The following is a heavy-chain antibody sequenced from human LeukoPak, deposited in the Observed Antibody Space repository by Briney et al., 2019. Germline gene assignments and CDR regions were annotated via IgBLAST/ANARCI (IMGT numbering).Heavy chain of an antibody. D-gene: IGHD3-10*01. J-gene: IGHJ4*02. V-gene: IGHV3-21*01. Sequence: TGGSLRLSCAASGFTFSNYDMSWVRQAPGKGLEWVSSISSSSSYIYYADSVKGRFTISRDNAKNSLYLQMNSLRAEDTAVYYCARDASHYYGSGSYQLFDYWGQGTLVTVSS. CDR2: ISSSSSYI. CDR3: ARDASHYYGSGSYQLFDY. CDR1: GFTFSNYD.